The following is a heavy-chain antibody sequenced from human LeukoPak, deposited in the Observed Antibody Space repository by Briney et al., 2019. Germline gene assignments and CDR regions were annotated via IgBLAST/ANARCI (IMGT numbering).Heavy chain of an antibody. CDR3: ARHDYGDQGDDY. V-gene: IGHV5-10-1*01. CDR1: GYSFTSYW. J-gene: IGHJ4*02. D-gene: IGHD4-17*01. CDR2: IDPSDSYT. Sequence: GESLKISCKGSGYSFTSYWISWVRQMPGKGLEWMGRIDPSDSYTNYSPSFQGHVTISADKSISTAHLQWSSLKASDTAMYYCARHDYGDQGDDYWGQGTLVTVSS.